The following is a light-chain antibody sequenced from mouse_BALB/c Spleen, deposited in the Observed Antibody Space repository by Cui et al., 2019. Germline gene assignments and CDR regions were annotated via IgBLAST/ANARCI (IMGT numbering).Light chain of an antibody. V-gene: IGKV4-80*01. Sequence: IVLTQSPAIMSASLGEEISLTCSASSSVSYMHWYQQKSGTSPKLLIYSTSTLASGVPSRFSGSGSGTFYSLTISSVEAEDAADYYCHQWSSYPWTFGGGTKLEIK. CDR2: STS. CDR1: SSVSY. J-gene: IGKJ1*01. CDR3: HQWSSYPWT.